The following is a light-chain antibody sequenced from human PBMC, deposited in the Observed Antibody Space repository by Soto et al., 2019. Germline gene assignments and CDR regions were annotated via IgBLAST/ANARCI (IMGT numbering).Light chain of an antibody. J-gene: IGKJ1*01. V-gene: IGKV1-39*01. CDR3: QQSYSSPWT. CDR2: AAS. CDR1: QSIRNY. Sequence: DIQMTQSPSSLSASVRDRFTITCRASQSIRNYLNWYQQKPGRAPKILIYAASNLQSGVPSRFSGGGSGTDFTLTITSLQPEDFATYYCQQSYSSPWTFGQGTKVEIK.